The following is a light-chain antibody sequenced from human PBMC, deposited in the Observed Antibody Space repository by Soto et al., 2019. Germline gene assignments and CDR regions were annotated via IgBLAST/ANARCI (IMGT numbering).Light chain of an antibody. J-gene: IGKJ5*01. CDR1: QGISDS. Sequence: IQITQSPAAMSASVGDSVTITCRASQGISDSLAWFQQKQGKAPKRLIYDASNLESGVPSRFSGSGSGTEFTLTISSLQPDDFATYYCQQYNSYPITFGQGTRLEIK. V-gene: IGKV1-17*03. CDR2: DAS. CDR3: QQYNSYPIT.